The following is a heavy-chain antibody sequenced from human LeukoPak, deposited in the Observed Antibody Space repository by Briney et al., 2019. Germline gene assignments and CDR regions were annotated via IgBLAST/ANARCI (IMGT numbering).Heavy chain of an antibody. D-gene: IGHD5-12*01. CDR3: ASERQSRSYSGYDLGFDY. Sequence: GASVKVSCKASGGTFSSYTISWARQAPGQGLEWMGRIIPTLGIANYAQKFQGRVTITADKSTSTAYMELSSLRSEDTAVYYCASERQSRSYSGYDLGFDYWGQGTLVTVSS. V-gene: IGHV1-69*02. CDR2: IIPTLGIA. J-gene: IGHJ4*02. CDR1: GGTFSSYT.